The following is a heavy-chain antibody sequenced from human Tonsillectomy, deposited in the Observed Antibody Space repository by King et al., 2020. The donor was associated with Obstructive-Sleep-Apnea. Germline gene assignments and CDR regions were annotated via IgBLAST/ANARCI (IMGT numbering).Heavy chain of an antibody. D-gene: IGHD2-2*01. CDR1: GDSLSGYY. J-gene: IGHJ4*02. Sequence: QLQESGPGLVRPSETLSLTCSVSGDSLSGYYWTWIRQAAGKGLEWIGRIYASGSTEYNPSLKSRVTMSIDTSKNQFSLKMRSVTAADTALYYCARDVSASWYFDYWGQGNLVTVSS. CDR3: ARDVSASWYFDY. V-gene: IGHV4-4*07. CDR2: IYASGST.